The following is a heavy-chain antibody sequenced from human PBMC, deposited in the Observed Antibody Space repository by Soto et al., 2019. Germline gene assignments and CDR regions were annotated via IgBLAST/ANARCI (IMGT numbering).Heavy chain of an antibody. CDR2: TYYRSKWYN. Sequence: SHTLSLTCAISGDSVSSNSAAWNLIRQSPSRGLEWLGRTYYRSKWYNDYAVSVKSRITINPDTSKNQFSLQLNSVTPEDTAVYYCARAYYYDSSGRIFEYWGEGTLVTVSS. V-gene: IGHV6-1*01. CDR3: ARAYYYDSSGRIFEY. D-gene: IGHD3-22*01. J-gene: IGHJ4*02. CDR1: GDSVSSNSAA.